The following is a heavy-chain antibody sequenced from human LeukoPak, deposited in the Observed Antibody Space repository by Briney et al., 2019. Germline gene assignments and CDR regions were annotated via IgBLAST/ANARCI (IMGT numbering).Heavy chain of an antibody. CDR1: GDTLTEFA. CDR2: FDPEDGET. V-gene: IGHV1-24*01. D-gene: IGHD3-3*01. Sequence: AAVKVSCKVSGDTLTEFAMHWVRQAPGKGLEWMGGFDPEDGETIYAQKFQGRVIMSEDTSTDTAYMELSSLRFEDTAVYYCAADRFSIFGVVITPKNYYGMDVWGQGTTVAVSS. J-gene: IGHJ6*02. CDR3: AADRFSIFGVVITPKNYYGMDV.